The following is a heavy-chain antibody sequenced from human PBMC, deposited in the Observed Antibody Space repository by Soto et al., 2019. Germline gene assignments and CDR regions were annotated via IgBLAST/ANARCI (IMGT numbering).Heavy chain of an antibody. CDR3: ARAPAGYRSSCYGP. CDR1: GFTFSSYS. Sequence: GGSLRLSCAASGFTFSSYSMNWVRQAPGKGLEWVSSISSSSSYIYYADSVKGRFTISRDNAKNSLYLQMNSLRAEDTAVYYCARAPAGYRSSCYGPWGHGSLVTFSS. CDR2: ISSSSSYI. D-gene: IGHD6-13*01. J-gene: IGHJ5*02. V-gene: IGHV3-21*01.